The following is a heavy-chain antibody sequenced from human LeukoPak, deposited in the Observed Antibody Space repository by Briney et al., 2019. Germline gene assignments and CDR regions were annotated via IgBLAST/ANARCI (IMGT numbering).Heavy chain of an antibody. D-gene: IGHD3-10*01. V-gene: IGHV3-11*06. CDR2: ISDSSSYT. CDR1: GFTFSDYS. CDR3: ARDGGSGGENDY. Sequence: SGGSLRLSCAASGFTFSDYSMSWIRQAPGKGLEWISYISDSSSYTSYADSVKGRFTISRDNAKNSLYLQMNSLRDEDTAVYYCARDGGSGGENDYWGQGTLVTVSS. J-gene: IGHJ4*02.